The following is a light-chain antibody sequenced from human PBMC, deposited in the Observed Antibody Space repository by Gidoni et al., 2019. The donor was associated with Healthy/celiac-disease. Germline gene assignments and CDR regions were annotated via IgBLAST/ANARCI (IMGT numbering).Light chain of an antibody. V-gene: IGKV3-20*01. CDR2: GAS. CDR3: QQYGSSPYT. CDR1: QSVSSSY. J-gene: IGKJ2*01. Sequence: EIVFTQSPDTLSLSPGERATLSCRARQSVSSSYLAWYQQKPGQAPRLLIYGASSRATGIPDRFSGSGSGTDFTLNISRLEPEDFAVYYCQQYGSSPYTFGQGTKLEIK.